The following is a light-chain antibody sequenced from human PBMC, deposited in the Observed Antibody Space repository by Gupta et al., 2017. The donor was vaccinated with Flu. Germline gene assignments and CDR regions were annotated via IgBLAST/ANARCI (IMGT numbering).Light chain of an antibody. J-gene: IGKJ2*03. V-gene: IGKV2-28*01. CDR3: MQALQTPYS. Sequence: EIVMTQSPLSLPVTPGEPASIPCRHSKSLRHSNGYLYLDWYLQKPGQSPQVLLYLGSNRASGVPDRFRGSGSGTHFTLEISRVEAEDVGIYYCMQALQTPYSFGQGTRLEIK. CDR1: KSLRHSNGYLY. CDR2: LGS.